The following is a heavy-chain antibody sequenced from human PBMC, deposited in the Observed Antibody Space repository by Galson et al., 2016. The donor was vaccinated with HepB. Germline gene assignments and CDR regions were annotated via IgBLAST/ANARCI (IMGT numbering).Heavy chain of an antibody. CDR2: ISAYNGNT. CDR1: GYTFTTYG. J-gene: IGHJ6*02. Sequence: SVKVSCKASGYTFTTYGISWVRQAPGKGLEWMGWISAYNGNTNYAQKLQGRVTMTTDTSKSTAYMELRSLRSDDTAVYYCARDPRKIRYQLLEIYYYYYAMDVWGQGTTGTVSS. V-gene: IGHV1-18*01. D-gene: IGHD2-2*01. CDR3: ARDPRKIRYQLLEIYYYYYAMDV.